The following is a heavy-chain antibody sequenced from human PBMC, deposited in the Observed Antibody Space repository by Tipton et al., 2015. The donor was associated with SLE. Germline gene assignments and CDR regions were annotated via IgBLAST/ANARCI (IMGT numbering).Heavy chain of an antibody. CDR3: TTGWGSTFGGVIVGDY. Sequence: GSLRLSCAASGFTFSNAWMSWVRQAPGKGLEWVGRIKSKTDGGTTDYAAPVKGRFTISRDDSKNTLYLQMNSLKTEDTAVYYCTTGWGSTFGGVIVGDYWGQGTLVTVSS. D-gene: IGHD3-16*02. CDR2: IKSKTDGGTT. CDR1: GFTFSNAW. J-gene: IGHJ4*02. V-gene: IGHV3-15*01.